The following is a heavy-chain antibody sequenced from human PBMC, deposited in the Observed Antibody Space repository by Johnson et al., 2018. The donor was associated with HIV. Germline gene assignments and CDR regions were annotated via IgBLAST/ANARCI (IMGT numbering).Heavy chain of an antibody. CDR2: IWYDGSNT. CDR1: GFTFSSYG. CDR3: ARPAYSGTWTDAFDI. Sequence: VQLLESGGGLVQPGGSLRLSCAASGFTFSSYGMHWVRQAPDKGLEWVAVIWYDGSNTYYVDSVRGRFTISRDNSKRMLYLQMNSLRAEDTALYYCARPAYSGTWTDAFDIWGQGTMVTVSS. J-gene: IGHJ3*02. V-gene: IGHV3-33*08. D-gene: IGHD1-26*01.